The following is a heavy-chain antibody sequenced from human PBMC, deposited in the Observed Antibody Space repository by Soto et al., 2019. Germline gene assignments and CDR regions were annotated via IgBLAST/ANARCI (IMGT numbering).Heavy chain of an antibody. Sequence: EVQLLESGGGLVQPGGSLRLSCAASGITISNYPMSWVRQAPGKGLDWVSGISGSGDRTYYADSAKGRFTISKDISRNSLSLQVDSLGAEDTAVYFCVKDDGSYPSTAPHWGQGTLVTVS. CDR2: ISGSGDRT. D-gene: IGHD3-16*02. V-gene: IGHV3-23*01. CDR1: GITISNYP. J-gene: IGHJ4*02. CDR3: VKDDGSYPSTAPH.